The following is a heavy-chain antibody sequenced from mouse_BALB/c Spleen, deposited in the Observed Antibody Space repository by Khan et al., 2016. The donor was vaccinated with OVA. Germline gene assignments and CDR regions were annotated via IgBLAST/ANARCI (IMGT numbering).Heavy chain of an antibody. CDR1: GHAFSNYW. Sequence: QVQLKESGAELVRPGSSVKISCKASGHAFSNYWMNWVKQRPGQGLEWIGQIYPGEANTHYNGKFKGKVTLTVDKSSSTAYMQLSSLTSEDSAVYCCAREGYDGYYRTWFAYWGQGTLVTVSA. J-gene: IGHJ3*01. CDR3: AREGYDGYYRTWFAY. D-gene: IGHD2-3*01. CDR2: IYPGEANT. V-gene: IGHV1-80*01.